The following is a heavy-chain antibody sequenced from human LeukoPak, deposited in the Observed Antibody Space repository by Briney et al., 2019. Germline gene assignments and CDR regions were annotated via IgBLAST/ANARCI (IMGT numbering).Heavy chain of an antibody. J-gene: IGHJ4*02. CDR2: ISGSGSST. Sequence: GGSLRLSCAASGFTFSSYAMNWVRQASGKGLEWVSAISGSGSSTYYADSVKGRFTISRDKSKNTLYLQMNSLRAEDTAVYYCAKETGGSLDYWGQGTLVTVSS. D-gene: IGHD1-14*01. CDR3: AKETGGSLDY. V-gene: IGHV3-23*01. CDR1: GFTFSSYA.